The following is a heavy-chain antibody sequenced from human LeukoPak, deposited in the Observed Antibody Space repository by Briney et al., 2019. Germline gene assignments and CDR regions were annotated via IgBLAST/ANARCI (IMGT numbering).Heavy chain of an antibody. CDR1: GGTFSSYA. Sequence: GASVKVSCTASGGTFSSYAISWVRQAPGQGLERMGGIIPIFGTANYAQKFQGRVTITADESTSTAYMELSSLRSEDTAVYYCARGTPPDSMDVWGQGTTVTVSS. CDR2: IIPIFGTA. V-gene: IGHV1-69*01. CDR3: ARGTPPDSMDV. J-gene: IGHJ6*02.